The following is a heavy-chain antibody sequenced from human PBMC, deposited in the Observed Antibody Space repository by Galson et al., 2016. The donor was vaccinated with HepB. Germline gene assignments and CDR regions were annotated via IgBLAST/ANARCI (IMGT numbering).Heavy chain of an antibody. J-gene: IGHJ4*02. Sequence: SETLSLTCAVSGDSISNNYWWSWVRQPPGKGLEWIGEIYHSGSSSSHPSLKRRLTISVDKSKNQFSLILNSVTAADTALYYCARRHSDIVTGHFDYWGQGILVTVSS. V-gene: IGHV4-4*02. CDR2: IYHSGSS. D-gene: IGHD3-9*01. CDR1: GDSISNNYW. CDR3: ARRHSDIVTGHFDY.